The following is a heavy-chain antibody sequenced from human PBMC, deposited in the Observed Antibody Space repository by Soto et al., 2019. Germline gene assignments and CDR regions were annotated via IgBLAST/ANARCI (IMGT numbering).Heavy chain of an antibody. CDR3: ARNPYGGGLVDP. CDR1: GYNFIDYD. Sequence: QVHLVQSGAEVKKPGASVKVSCKASGYNFIDYDINWVRQSTGQGLEWMGWMTPNSGNTGYAQKFQGRVTLTRDTSRGAAYMELSSLKSEDTAVYYCARNPYGGGLVDPWGQGTLVTVSS. D-gene: IGHD2-21*01. J-gene: IGHJ5*02. V-gene: IGHV1-8*01. CDR2: MTPNSGNT.